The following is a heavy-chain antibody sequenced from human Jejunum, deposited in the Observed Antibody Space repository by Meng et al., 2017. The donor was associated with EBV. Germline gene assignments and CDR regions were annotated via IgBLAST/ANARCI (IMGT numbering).Heavy chain of an antibody. V-gene: IGHV1-8*01. CDR3: ARGRVWGSYQDY. CDR1: GYTFTSYD. J-gene: IGHJ4*02. CDR2: MNPNSGNT. D-gene: IGHD3-16*02. Sequence: QMVLGHAGTELKTPWASVTASCKASGYTFTSYDINWVRQATGQGLEWMGWMNPNSGNTGYAQKFQGRVTMTRNTSISTAYMELISLRSEDTAVYYCARGRVWGSYQDYWGQGTLVTVSS.